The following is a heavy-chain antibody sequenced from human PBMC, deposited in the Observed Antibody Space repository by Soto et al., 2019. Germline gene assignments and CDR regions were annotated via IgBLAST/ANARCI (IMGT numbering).Heavy chain of an antibody. CDR2: IWYDGSNK. J-gene: IGHJ6*02. CDR3: ARDAFRYGSGYGMDV. CDR1: GFTFSSYG. D-gene: IGHD3-10*01. Sequence: GGSLRLSCAASGFTFSSYGMHWVRQAPGKGLEWVAVIWYDGSNKYYADSVKGRFTISRDNSKNTLYLQMNSLRAEDTAVYYCARDAFRYGSGYGMDVWGQGTTVTVSS. V-gene: IGHV3-33*01.